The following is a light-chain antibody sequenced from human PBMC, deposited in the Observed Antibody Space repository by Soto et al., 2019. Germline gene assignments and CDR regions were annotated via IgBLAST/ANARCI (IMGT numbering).Light chain of an antibody. CDR2: GAS. V-gene: IGKV3-20*01. Sequence: EXVLTQSPGTLSLSPGERATLSCRASQSVSSSYLAWYQQKPGQAPRLLIYGASSRATGIPDRFSGSGSGTDFTLTISRLEPEDFAVYYCQQYGSSPRITFGGGTKVDIK. J-gene: IGKJ4*01. CDR3: QQYGSSPRIT. CDR1: QSVSSSY.